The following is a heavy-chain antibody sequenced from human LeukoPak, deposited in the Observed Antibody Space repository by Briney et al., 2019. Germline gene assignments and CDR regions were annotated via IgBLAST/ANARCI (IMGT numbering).Heavy chain of an antibody. V-gene: IGHV4-61*02. Sequence: SETLSLTCTVSGGSISSGSYYWSWIRQPAGKGLEWIGRIYTSGSTNYNPSLKSRVTISVDTSKNQFSLKLSSVTAADTAVYYCARELKVPGTDWFDPWGQGTLVTVSS. J-gene: IGHJ5*02. CDR3: ARELKVPGTDWFDP. CDR1: GGSISSGSYY. CDR2: IYTSGST. D-gene: IGHD2-8*01.